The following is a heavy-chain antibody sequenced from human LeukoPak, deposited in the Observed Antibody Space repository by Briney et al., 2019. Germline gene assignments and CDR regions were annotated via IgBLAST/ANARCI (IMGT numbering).Heavy chain of an antibody. CDR1: GFTFSRYW. CDR2: INSEGSST. V-gene: IGHV3-74*01. CDR3: ARGFGGSSSLGY. D-gene: IGHD6-6*01. Sequence: QPGGSLRLSCAASGFTFSRYWMHWVRQAPGKGLVWVSRINSEGSSTSYADSVKGRFTISRDNAKNTLYLQMNSLRAEDTAVYYCARGFGGSSSLGYWGQGTLVTVSS. J-gene: IGHJ4*02.